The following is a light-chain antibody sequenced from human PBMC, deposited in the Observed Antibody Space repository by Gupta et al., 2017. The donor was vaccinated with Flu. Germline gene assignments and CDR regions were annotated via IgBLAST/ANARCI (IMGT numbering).Light chain of an antibody. CDR1: QSLLHSNGYNY. J-gene: IGKJ2*01. CDR3: MQALQTPDT. Sequence: ATPGEPASISCRSSQSLLHSNGYNYLDWYLQKPGQSPQLLIYLGSNRASGVPDRFSGSGSGTDFTLKISRVEAEDVGVYYCMQALQTPDTFGQGTKLEIK. V-gene: IGKV2-28*01. CDR2: LGS.